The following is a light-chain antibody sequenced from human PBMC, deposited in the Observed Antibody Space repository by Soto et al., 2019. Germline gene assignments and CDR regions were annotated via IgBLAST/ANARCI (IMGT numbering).Light chain of an antibody. Sequence: QSALTQPASVSGSPGQSITISCTGTGSDVGGYNFVSWYQQHPGKAPKLMIYDVNIRPSGVSNRFSGSKSGNTASLTISGLPAEDEADYYCCSYASPSTPVIFGGGTKVTVL. V-gene: IGLV2-14*03. CDR1: GSDVGGYNF. J-gene: IGLJ2*01. CDR3: CSYASPSTPVI. CDR2: DVN.